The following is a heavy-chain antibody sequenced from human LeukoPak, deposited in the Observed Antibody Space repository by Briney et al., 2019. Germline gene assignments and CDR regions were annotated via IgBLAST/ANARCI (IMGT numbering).Heavy chain of an antibody. D-gene: IGHD3-10*01. V-gene: IGHV1-69*13. CDR3: ARVSPGSLWFDP. J-gene: IGHJ5*02. CDR1: GGTFSSYA. CDR2: IIPIFGTA. Sequence: SVKVSCKASGGTFSSYAISWVRQAPGQGLEWMGGIIPIFGTANYAQKFQGRVTIIADESTSTAYMELSSLRSEDTAVYYCARVSPGSLWFDPWGQGTLSPSPQ.